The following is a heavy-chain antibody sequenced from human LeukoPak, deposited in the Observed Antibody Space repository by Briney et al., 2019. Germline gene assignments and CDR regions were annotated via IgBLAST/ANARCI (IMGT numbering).Heavy chain of an antibody. D-gene: IGHD3-10*01. Sequence: ASVKVSCKASGYTFTSYDINWVRQATGQGLEWMGWMNPNSGNTGYAQKFQGRVTMTRNTSISTAYMELSSLRSEDTAVYYCARGNPIYYGSGIYGMDVWSQGTTVTVSS. CDR1: GYTFTSYD. CDR3: ARGNPIYYGSGIYGMDV. V-gene: IGHV1-8*01. CDR2: MNPNSGNT. J-gene: IGHJ6*02.